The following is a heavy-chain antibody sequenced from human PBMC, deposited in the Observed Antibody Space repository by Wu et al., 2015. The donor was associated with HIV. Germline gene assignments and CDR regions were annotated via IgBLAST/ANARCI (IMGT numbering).Heavy chain of an antibody. J-gene: IGHJ1*01. CDR3: ARVGVLLTSAQLLEYFQH. CDR2: MDPKSGSA. Sequence: QVQLVQSGTVVQKPGTSVRVSCRISGYTFTSFNINWIRQVHGRGLEWMGWMDPKSGSAAFGRDFQGRVSMTRNNSISTAYLELSRLTSDDTATYYCARVGVLLTSAQLLEYFQHWGQGTRVVVSS. CDR1: GYTFTSFN. V-gene: IGHV1-8*02. D-gene: IGHD3-16*01.